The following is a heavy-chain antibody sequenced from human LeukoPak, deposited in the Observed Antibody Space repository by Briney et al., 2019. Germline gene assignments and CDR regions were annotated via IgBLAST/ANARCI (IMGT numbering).Heavy chain of an antibody. Sequence: SETLSLTCTVSGGSISSYYWSWIRQPPGKGLEWIGYIYYSGSTNYNPSLKSRVTISVDTSKNQFSLKLSSVTAADTAVYYCARGRGGDYDAYYMDVWGKGTTVTVSS. CDR3: ARGRGGDYDAYYMDV. D-gene: IGHD4-17*01. CDR1: GGSISSYY. J-gene: IGHJ6*03. V-gene: IGHV4-59*01. CDR2: IYYSGST.